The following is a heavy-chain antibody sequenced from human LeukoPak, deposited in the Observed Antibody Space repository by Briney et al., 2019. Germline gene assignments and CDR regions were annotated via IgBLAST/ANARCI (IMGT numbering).Heavy chain of an antibody. CDR1: GFTFSSYS. V-gene: IGHV3-21*01. CDR2: ISGSSSYI. Sequence: KTGGSLRLSCAASGFTFSSYSMNWVRQAPGKGLEWVSSISGSSSYICYADSVKGRFTISRDNAKNSLYLQMNSLRAEDTAVYYCARVRAAAGGFDYWGQGTLVTVSS. D-gene: IGHD6-13*01. CDR3: ARVRAAAGGFDY. J-gene: IGHJ4*02.